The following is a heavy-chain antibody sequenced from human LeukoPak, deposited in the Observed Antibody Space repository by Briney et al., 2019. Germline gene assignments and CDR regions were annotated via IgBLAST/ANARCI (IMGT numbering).Heavy chain of an antibody. CDR2: TYHSGST. D-gene: IGHD6-13*01. CDR3: AREGSSWPYYYYYYMDV. Sequence: SGTLSLTCAVSGGSISSSNWWSWVRQPPGKGLEWIGETYHSGSTNYNPSLKSRVTISVDKSKNQFSLKLSSVTAADTAVYYCAREGSSWPYYYYYYMDVWGKGTTVTVSS. V-gene: IGHV4-4*02. CDR1: GGSISSSNW. J-gene: IGHJ6*03.